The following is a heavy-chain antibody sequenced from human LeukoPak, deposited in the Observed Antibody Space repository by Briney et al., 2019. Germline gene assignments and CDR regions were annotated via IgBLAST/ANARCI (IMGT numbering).Heavy chain of an antibody. Sequence: PSETLSLTCTVSGGSISSYYWSWIRQPPGKGLEWIGYIYYSGSTNYNPSLKSRVTISVDTSKNQFSLKLSSLTAADTAVYYCAREAEEFLGQSHYYYYMDVWGKGTTVTVSS. D-gene: IGHD3-10*01. V-gene: IGHV4-59*12. CDR2: IYYSGST. J-gene: IGHJ6*03. CDR1: GGSISSYY. CDR3: AREAEEFLGQSHYYYYMDV.